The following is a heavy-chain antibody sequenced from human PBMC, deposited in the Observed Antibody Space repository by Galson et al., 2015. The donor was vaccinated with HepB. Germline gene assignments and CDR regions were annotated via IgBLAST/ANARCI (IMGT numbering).Heavy chain of an antibody. J-gene: IGHJ4*02. CDR2: IYPGDSAT. V-gene: IGHV5-51*01. Sequence: QSGAEVKKPGESLKISCNGSGYSFTSYWIGWVRQMPGKGLEWMELIYPGDSATRYSPSIEGQVSFSADESMTAAYLQWSSLKASDSAIYYCARVRSEGPSSAWPFDLWGQGTLVTVS. CDR3: ARVRSEGPSSAWPFDL. D-gene: IGHD6-13*01. CDR1: GYSFTSYW.